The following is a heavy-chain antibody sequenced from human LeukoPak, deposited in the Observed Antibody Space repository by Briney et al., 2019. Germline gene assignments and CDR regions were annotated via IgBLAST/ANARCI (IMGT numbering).Heavy chain of an antibody. D-gene: IGHD2-2*01. CDR1: GFTFSSYW. Sequence: GGSLRLSCAASGFTFSSYWMSWVRQAPGKGLEWVANIKQDGSEKYYVDSVKGRFTISRDNAKNSLYLQMNSLRAEDTAVYYCARGDCSSTGCYDPDNWFDPWGQGTLVTVSS. V-gene: IGHV3-7*01. J-gene: IGHJ5*02. CDR3: ARGDCSSTGCYDPDNWFDP. CDR2: IKQDGSEK.